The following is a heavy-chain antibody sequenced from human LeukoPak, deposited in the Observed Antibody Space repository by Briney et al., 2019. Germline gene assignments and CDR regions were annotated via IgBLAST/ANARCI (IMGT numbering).Heavy chain of an antibody. Sequence: SETLSLTCTVSGGSISSYYWSWIRQPPGKGLEWIGYIYYSGSTNYNPSLKSRVTISVDTSKNQFSLKLSSVTAADTAVYYCASQQNYYDSSGYPDYWGQGTLVTVSS. CDR2: IYYSGST. V-gene: IGHV4-59*08. J-gene: IGHJ4*02. CDR1: GGSISSYY. CDR3: ASQQNYYDSSGYPDY. D-gene: IGHD3-22*01.